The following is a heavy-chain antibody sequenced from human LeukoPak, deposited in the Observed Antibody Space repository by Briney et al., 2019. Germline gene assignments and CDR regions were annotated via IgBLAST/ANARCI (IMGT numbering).Heavy chain of an antibody. D-gene: IGHD2-15*01. Sequence: SQTLSLTCAISGDSVSSNSAAWNWIRQSPSRGLEWLGRTYYRSKWYNDYAVSVKSRITINPDTSKNQFSLQLNSVTPEDTTVYYCAREAYCSGGSCSLPFDYWGQGTLVTVSS. CDR3: AREAYCSGGSCSLPFDY. V-gene: IGHV6-1*01. CDR1: GDSVSSNSAA. CDR2: TYYRSKWYN. J-gene: IGHJ4*02.